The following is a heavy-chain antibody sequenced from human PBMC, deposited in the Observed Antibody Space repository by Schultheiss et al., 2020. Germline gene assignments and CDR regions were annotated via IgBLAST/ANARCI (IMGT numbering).Heavy chain of an antibody. Sequence: GGSLRLSCAASGFTLSSYSMNWVRQAPGKGLEWVSYISSRSTTIYYADSVKGRFTISRDNAKNSLYLQVNSLRDEDTAVYYCARDRVEWGLYHFDSWGQGTLVTV. CDR2: ISSRSTTI. CDR3: ARDRVEWGLYHFDS. J-gene: IGHJ4*02. V-gene: IGHV3-48*02. D-gene: IGHD1-26*01. CDR1: GFTLSSYS.